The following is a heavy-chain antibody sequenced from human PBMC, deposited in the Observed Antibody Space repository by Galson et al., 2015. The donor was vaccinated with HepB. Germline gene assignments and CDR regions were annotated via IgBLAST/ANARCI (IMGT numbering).Heavy chain of an antibody. CDR3: ARVPLTTHSYYFDY. CDR1: GFTFSSYA. V-gene: IGHV3-23*01. D-gene: IGHD4-17*01. J-gene: IGHJ4*02. Sequence: SLRLSCAASGFTFSSYAMSWVRQAPGKGLEWVSAISGSGGSTYYADSVKGKFTISRDNSKNTLYLQMNSLRAEDTAVYYCARVPLTTHSYYFDYWGQGTLVTVSS. CDR2: ISGSGGST.